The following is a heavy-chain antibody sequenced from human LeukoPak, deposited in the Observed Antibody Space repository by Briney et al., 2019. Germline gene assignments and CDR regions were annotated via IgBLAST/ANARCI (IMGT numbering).Heavy chain of an antibody. CDR2: IKSKTDGGTT. V-gene: IGHV3-15*01. CDR3: TVTGYYYDSSGYYYGDAFDI. CDR1: GFTFSSYG. J-gene: IGHJ3*02. Sequence: GGSLRLSCAASGFTFSSYGMHWVRQAPGKGLEWVGRIKSKTDGGTTDYAAPVKGRFTISRDDSKNTLYLQMNSLKTEDTAVYYCTVTGYYYDSSGYYYGDAFDIWGQGTMVTVSS. D-gene: IGHD3-22*01.